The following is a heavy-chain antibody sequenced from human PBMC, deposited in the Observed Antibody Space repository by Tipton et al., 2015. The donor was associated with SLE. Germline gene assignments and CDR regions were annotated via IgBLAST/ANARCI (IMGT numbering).Heavy chain of an antibody. CDR2: IYHSGNV. D-gene: IGHD3-3*01. Sequence: TLSLTCDVSGGSISSGNWWTWVRQPPGKGLEWIGEIYHSGNVNYKASLRSRVTLSIDKFRNQFSMMLTSVTAADTAVYYCATQPYDFWSGYVYWGQGTLVTVSS. CDR3: ATQPYDFWSGYVY. CDR1: GGSISSGNW. J-gene: IGHJ4*02. V-gene: IGHV4/OR15-8*02.